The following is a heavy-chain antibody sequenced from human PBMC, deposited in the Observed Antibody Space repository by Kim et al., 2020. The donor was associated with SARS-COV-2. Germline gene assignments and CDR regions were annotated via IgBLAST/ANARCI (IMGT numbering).Heavy chain of an antibody. CDR3: ARLRGSGRSPTDY. V-gene: IGHV5-51*01. Sequence: YSPSFQGQVTISADKSISTAYLQWSSLKASDTAMYYCARLRGSGRSPTDYWGQGTLVTVSS. D-gene: IGHD3-10*01. J-gene: IGHJ4*02.